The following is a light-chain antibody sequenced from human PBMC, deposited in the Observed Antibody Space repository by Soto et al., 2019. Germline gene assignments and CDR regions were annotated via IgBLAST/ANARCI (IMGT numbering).Light chain of an antibody. CDR2: GAF. J-gene: IGKJ1*01. Sequence: EIVLTQSTCTLSWSPGESATLSCGASQSIPNNNLAWYQQKPGQAPRLVFYGAFNRASGIPDRFSGSVYGTDFNLTISRVEPVDFAVYSCQQYHSSPWTFGQGTKVDIK. CDR1: QSIPNNN. CDR3: QQYHSSPWT. V-gene: IGKV3-20*01.